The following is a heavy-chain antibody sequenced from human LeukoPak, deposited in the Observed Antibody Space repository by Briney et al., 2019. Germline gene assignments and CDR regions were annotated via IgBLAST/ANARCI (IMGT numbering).Heavy chain of an antibody. J-gene: IGHJ4*02. CDR2: MSPNSGDT. Sequence: ASVKVSCKASGYTFISYGINWVRQATGQRPEGMGWMSPNSGDTGYAQKFQDRVTMTKNTSISTAYLEMSSLRSDDTAVYYCARGPPNWGYDYWGPGTLVTVSS. D-gene: IGHD7-27*01. V-gene: IGHV1-8*02. CDR3: ARGPPNWGYDY. CDR1: GYTFISYG.